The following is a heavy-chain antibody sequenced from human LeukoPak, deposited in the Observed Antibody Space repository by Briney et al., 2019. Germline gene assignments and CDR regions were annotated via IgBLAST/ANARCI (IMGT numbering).Heavy chain of an antibody. CDR1: GFTFRNYW. V-gene: IGHV3-7*01. Sequence: GGSLRLSCTASGFTFRNYWMGWVRQAPGKGLEWVANTKPDGTAEYYADSVRGRFTTSRDNANNFLYLQMNSLRGEDTAVYYCARDGGLHTNFDYWGQGTLVTVSS. J-gene: IGHJ4*02. CDR2: TKPDGTAE. D-gene: IGHD2-15*01. CDR3: ARDGGLHTNFDY.